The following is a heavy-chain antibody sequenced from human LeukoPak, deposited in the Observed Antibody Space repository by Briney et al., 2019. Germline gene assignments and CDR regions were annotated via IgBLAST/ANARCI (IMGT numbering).Heavy chain of an antibody. CDR1: GFTFNTYG. J-gene: IGHJ3*02. CDR3: ARAGSGSHPKELGAFDI. CDR2: IRYDGSNK. D-gene: IGHD1-26*01. V-gene: IGHV3-33*01. Sequence: GRSLRLSCAASGFTFNTYGMHWVRQAPGKGLEWVAGIRYDGSNKYYADSVKGRVTISRDNSKNTLDLQLNSLRAEDTAVYYCARAGSGSHPKELGAFDIWGQGTMVTVSS.